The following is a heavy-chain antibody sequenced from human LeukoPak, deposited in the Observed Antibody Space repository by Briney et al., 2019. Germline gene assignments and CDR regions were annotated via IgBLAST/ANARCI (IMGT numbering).Heavy chain of an antibody. CDR2: LYSSGNT. V-gene: IGHV3-53*01. CDR3: GSINSYDSSGDDY. D-gene: IGHD3-22*01. J-gene: IGHJ4*02. Sequence: GGSLRLSCAASGFTVSSNYMSWVRQAPGKGLERISVLYSSGNTYYAESVKGRFTIYRDNSKNTLYIQMNSVRAEDTDVYYCGSINSYDSSGDDYWGQGTLVTVSS. CDR1: GFTVSSNY.